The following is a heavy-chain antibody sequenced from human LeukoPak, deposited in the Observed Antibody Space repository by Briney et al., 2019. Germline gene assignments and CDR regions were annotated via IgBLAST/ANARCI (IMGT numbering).Heavy chain of an antibody. CDR3: ARALSFKMPKDDIVVVVADGDAFDI. V-gene: IGHV3-30-3*01. D-gene: IGHD2-15*01. J-gene: IGHJ3*02. Sequence: PGRSLRLSCAASGFTFSSYAMHWVRQAPGKGLEWVAVISYDGSNKYYADSVKGRFTISRDNSKNTLYLQMNSLRAEDTAVYYCARALSFKMPKDDIVVVVADGDAFDIWGQGTMVTVSS. CDR2: ISYDGSNK. CDR1: GFTFSSYA.